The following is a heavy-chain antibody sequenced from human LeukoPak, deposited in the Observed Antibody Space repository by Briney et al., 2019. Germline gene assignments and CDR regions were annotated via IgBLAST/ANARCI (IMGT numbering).Heavy chain of an antibody. D-gene: IGHD3-22*01. CDR2: INPSGGST. V-gene: IGHV1-46*01. J-gene: IGHJ4*02. Sequence: AXVKVSCKASGYTFTSYYMHWVRQAPGQGLEWMGIINPSGGSTSYAQKFQGRVTMTRDTSTSTVYMELSSLRSEDTAVYYCAREKVGVYYYDSSGFDYWGQGTLVTVSS. CDR3: AREKVGVYYYDSSGFDY. CDR1: GYTFTSYY.